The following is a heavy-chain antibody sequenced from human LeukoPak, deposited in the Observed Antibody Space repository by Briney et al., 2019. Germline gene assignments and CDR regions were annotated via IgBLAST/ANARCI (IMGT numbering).Heavy chain of an antibody. CDR1: GFTFSTYG. D-gene: IGHD3-22*01. CDR2: IRYDGSNK. J-gene: IGHJ4*02. CDR3: AKDPNRYDSSIYYCAY. Sequence: GGSLRLSCAASGFTFSTYGMHWVRQAPGKGLEWVAFIRYDGSNKYYADSVKGRFTISRDNSKNTLYLQMNSLRAEDTAVYYCAKDPNRYDSSIYYCAYWGQGTLVTVSS. V-gene: IGHV3-30*02.